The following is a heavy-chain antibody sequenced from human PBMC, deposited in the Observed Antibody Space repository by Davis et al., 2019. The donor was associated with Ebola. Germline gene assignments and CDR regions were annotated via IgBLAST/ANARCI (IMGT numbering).Heavy chain of an antibody. D-gene: IGHD5-12*01. CDR3: ARGGIVATIRFDY. CDR2: INHSGST. J-gene: IGHJ4*02. V-gene: IGHV4-34*01. Sequence: MPGGSLRLSCAVYGGSFSGYYWSWIRQPPGKGLEWIGEINHSGSTNYNPSLKSRVTISVDTSKNQFSLKLSSVTAADTAVYYCARGGIVATIRFDYWGQGTLVTVSS. CDR1: GGSFSGYY.